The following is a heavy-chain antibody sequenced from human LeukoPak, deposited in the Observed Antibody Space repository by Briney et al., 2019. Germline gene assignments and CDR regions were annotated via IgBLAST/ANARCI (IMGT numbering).Heavy chain of an antibody. D-gene: IGHD3-22*01. Sequence: PGTSLRLSCAASGISFSSHGMHWVRQAPGKGLEWVAVIWYDGSNIYYADSVKGRFTISRDNSKNTLYLQMNSLRAEDTALYYCARARNDYDSNGFSLLDYWGQGTVATVSS. CDR3: ARARNDYDSNGFSLLDY. V-gene: IGHV3-33*01. CDR1: GISFSSHG. J-gene: IGHJ4*02. CDR2: IWYDGSNI.